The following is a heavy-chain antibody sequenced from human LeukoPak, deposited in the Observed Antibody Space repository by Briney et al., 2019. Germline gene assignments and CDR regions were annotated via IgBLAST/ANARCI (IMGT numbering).Heavy chain of an antibody. CDR1: GFTFDDYA. CDR3: AKEGSSWTQGYYFDY. CDR2: ISWNSGSI. V-gene: IGHV3-9*01. J-gene: IGHJ4*02. Sequence: SLRLSCAASGFTFDDYAMHWVRQAPGKGLEWVSGISWNSGSIGYADSVKGRFTISRDNAKNSLYLQMNSLRAEDTALYYCAKEGSSWTQGYYFDYWGQGTLVTVSS. D-gene: IGHD6-13*01.